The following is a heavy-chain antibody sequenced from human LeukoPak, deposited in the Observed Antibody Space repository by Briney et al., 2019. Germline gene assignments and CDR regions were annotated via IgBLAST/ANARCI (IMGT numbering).Heavy chain of an antibody. J-gene: IGHJ5*02. Sequence: GGSLRLSCAASGFTFSGYAMHWVRQAPGKGLEWVAYISYDGSNKYYADSVKGRFTISRDNSKNTLYLQMNSLRAADTAVYYCATWSDPWGQGTLVTVSS. CDR1: GFTFSGYA. V-gene: IGHV3-30*04. CDR2: ISYDGSNK. CDR3: ATWSDP.